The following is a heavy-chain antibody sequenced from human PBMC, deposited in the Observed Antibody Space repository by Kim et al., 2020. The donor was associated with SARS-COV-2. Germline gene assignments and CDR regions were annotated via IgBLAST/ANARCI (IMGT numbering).Heavy chain of an antibody. Sequence: GESLRLSCAASGFTFHNYAMHWVRQAPGKGLEWVSVISGDGGGTHYADSVKGRFTISRDNSKNSLYLQMKSLRIEDTGLYYCAKDAPYSSTWYDAFDIWGQGTMVTVSS. V-gene: IGHV3-43*02. CDR1: GFTFHNYA. CDR3: AKDAPYSSTWYDAFDI. J-gene: IGHJ3*02. D-gene: IGHD6-13*01. CDR2: ISGDGGGT.